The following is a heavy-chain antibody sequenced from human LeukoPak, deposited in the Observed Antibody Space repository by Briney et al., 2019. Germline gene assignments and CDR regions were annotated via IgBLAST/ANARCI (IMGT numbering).Heavy chain of an antibody. V-gene: IGHV1-69*01. J-gene: IGHJ5*02. Sequence: SSVKSSCTASVGTFSSDTISWVRHAPRQGLEWIGGGIPIFGTANYAQKFQGRVTITADESTSTAYMELSSLRSEDTAVYYCASRMGGLVVLDHWFDPWGQGTLVTVSS. D-gene: IGHD3-16*01. CDR3: ASRMGGLVVLDHWFDP. CDR2: GIPIFGTA. CDR1: VGTFSSDT.